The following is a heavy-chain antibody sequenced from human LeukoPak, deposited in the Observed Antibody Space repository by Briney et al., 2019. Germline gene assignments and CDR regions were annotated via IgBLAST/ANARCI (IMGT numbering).Heavy chain of an antibody. Sequence: GGTLRLSCAGSGFPFSSHGMNWVRQAPGKGLEWVSGISPGGGPTYYADSVKGRFSISRDDLKNTLYLQMHSLRAEDTAVYYCAKKSLRVVPSATFDYWGQGTLVTVSS. V-gene: IGHV3-23*01. CDR3: AKKSLRVVPSATFDY. CDR2: ISPGGGPT. D-gene: IGHD2-2*01. J-gene: IGHJ4*02. CDR1: GFPFSSHG.